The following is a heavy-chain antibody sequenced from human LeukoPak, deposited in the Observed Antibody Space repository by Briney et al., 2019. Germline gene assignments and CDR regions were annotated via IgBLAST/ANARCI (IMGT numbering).Heavy chain of an antibody. J-gene: IGHJ5*02. CDR2: INHSGST. V-gene: IGHV4-34*01. CDR3: ARVGNDCSSTSCYDDSNWFDP. D-gene: IGHD2-2*01. CDR1: GGSFSGYY. Sequence: SETLSLTCAVYGGSFSGYYWSWIRQPPGKGLEWIGEINHSGSTYYNPSLKSRVTISVDRSKNQFSLKLSSVTAADTAVYYCARVGNDCSSTSCYDDSNWFDPWGQGTLVTVSS.